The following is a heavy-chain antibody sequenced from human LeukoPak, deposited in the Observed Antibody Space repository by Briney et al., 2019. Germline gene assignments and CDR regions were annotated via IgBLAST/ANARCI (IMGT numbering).Heavy chain of an antibody. Sequence: ASVKVSCKASGYTFTGYYMHWVRQAPGQGLEWMGWINPNSGGTNYAQKFQGWVTMTRDTSISTAYMELSRLRSEDTAVYYCARASNQYDYVWGSFDYWGQGTLVTVSS. D-gene: IGHD3-16*01. CDR3: ARASNQYDYVWGSFDY. CDR1: GYTFTGYY. J-gene: IGHJ4*02. CDR2: INPNSGGT. V-gene: IGHV1-2*04.